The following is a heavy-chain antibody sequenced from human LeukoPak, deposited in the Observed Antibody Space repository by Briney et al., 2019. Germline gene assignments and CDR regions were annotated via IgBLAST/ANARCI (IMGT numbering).Heavy chain of an antibody. J-gene: IGHJ4*02. CDR3: AKADDLDYYGSGSYYNGFDY. Sequence: GGSLRLSCAASGFTFSTYALNWVRQAPGKGLEWVSAISDSGGAIFYADSVKGRFTMSRDNSKNSLFLQMNSLRAEDTAVYYCAKADDLDYYGSGSYYNGFDYWGQGTLVTVSS. CDR1: GFTFSTYA. D-gene: IGHD3-10*01. V-gene: IGHV3-23*01. CDR2: ISDSGGAI.